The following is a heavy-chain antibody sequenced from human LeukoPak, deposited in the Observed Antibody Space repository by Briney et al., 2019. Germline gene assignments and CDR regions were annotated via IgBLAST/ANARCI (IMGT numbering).Heavy chain of an antibody. CDR3: AKDNRRHYTSGPNPDSLH. V-gene: IGHV3-23*01. CDR1: GFTFSSYT. J-gene: IGHJ4*02. Sequence: PGGSLRLSCAASGFTFSSYTMSWVRQAPGKGLEWVSAISHTSEYTYHADSVKGRFTISRDNAKNSLYLQMNSLRVEDTAFYYCAKDNRRHYTSGPNPDSLHWGQGALVTVSS. CDR2: ISHTSEYT. D-gene: IGHD6-19*01.